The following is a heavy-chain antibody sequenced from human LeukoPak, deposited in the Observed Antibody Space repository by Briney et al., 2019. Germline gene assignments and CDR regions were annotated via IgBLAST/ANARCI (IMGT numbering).Heavy chain of an antibody. D-gene: IGHD1-1*01. CDR3: ARATGTVGMDV. CDR2: INHSGST. J-gene: IGHJ6*02. V-gene: IGHV4-34*01. CDR1: GGSFSGYY. Sequence: SETLSLTCAVYGGSFSGYYWSWIRQPPGKGLEWIGEINHSGSTDYNPSLKSRVTISVDTSKNQFSLKLSSVTAADTAVYYCARATGTVGMDVWGQGTTVTVSS.